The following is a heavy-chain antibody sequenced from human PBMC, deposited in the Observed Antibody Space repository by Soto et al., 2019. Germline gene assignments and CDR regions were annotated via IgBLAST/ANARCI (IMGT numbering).Heavy chain of an antibody. V-gene: IGHV3-74*01. CDR2: INSDGSTI. CDR3: ARGHYDSRGGYYFDN. CDR1: GFTFSRSW. D-gene: IGHD3-22*01. J-gene: IGHJ4*02. Sequence: EVQLVESGGDLVQPGGSLRLSCAASGFTFSRSWMHWVRQAPGKGLVWVSRINSDGSTISYADSVKGRFTISRDNASNTLYLQMNSLRSEDTAVYYCARGHYDSRGGYYFDNWGQGTLVTVSS.